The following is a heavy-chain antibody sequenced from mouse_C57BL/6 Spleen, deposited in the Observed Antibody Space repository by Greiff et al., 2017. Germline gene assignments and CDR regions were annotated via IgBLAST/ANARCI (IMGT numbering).Heavy chain of an antibody. V-gene: IGHV1-69*01. CDR1: GYTFTSYW. CDR3: ASLVYYGSSYGY. J-gene: IGHJ2*01. CDR2: IDPSDSYT. D-gene: IGHD1-1*01. Sequence: QVQLQQPGAELVMPGASVKLSCKASGYTFTSYWMHWVKQRPGQGLEWIGEIDPSDSYTNYNQKFKGKATLTVDKSSSTAYMQLSSLTSEDSAVYDCASLVYYGSSYGYWGQGTTLTVSA.